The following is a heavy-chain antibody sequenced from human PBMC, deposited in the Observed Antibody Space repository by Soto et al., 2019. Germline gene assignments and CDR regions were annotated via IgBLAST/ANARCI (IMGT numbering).Heavy chain of an antibody. CDR1: GGPISSSNW. V-gene: IGHV4-4*02. J-gene: IGHJ4*02. Sequence: QVQLQESGPGLVKPSGTLSLTCAVSGGPISSSNWWSWVRQPPGKGLEWIGEIYHRGSTNYNPSLKSRVTISVDKSKNQFSLKLSSVTAADTAVYYCARVEGDYYGSGSYYNGALNYWGQGTLVTVSS. D-gene: IGHD3-10*01. CDR2: IYHRGST. CDR3: ARVEGDYYGSGSYYNGALNY.